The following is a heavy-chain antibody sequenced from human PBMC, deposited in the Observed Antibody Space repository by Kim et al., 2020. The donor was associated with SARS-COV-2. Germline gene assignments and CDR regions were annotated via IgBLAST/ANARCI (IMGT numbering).Heavy chain of an antibody. CDR1: GGAINNYY. CDR3: ARGHSSGVYYYGMDV. V-gene: IGHV4-59*01. Sequence: SETLSLTCSVSGGAINNYYWNWIRQPPGKGLEWIGNIYYSGSTNYNPSLKSRVTISVDPSKNQLSLKLSSVTAADTAVYYCARGHSSGVYYYGMDVWGQGTTVTVSS. J-gene: IGHJ6*02. D-gene: IGHD6-6*01. CDR2: IYYSGST.